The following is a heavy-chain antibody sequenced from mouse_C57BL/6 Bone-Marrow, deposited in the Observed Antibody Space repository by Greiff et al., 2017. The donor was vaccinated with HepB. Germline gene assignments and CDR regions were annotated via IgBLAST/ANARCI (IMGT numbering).Heavy chain of an antibody. CDR3: AISAAQARYYYAMDY. CDR2: IDPSDSET. J-gene: IGHJ4*01. D-gene: IGHD3-2*02. CDR1: GYTFTSYW. Sequence: QVQLQQPGAELVRPGSSVKLSCKASGYTFTSYWMHWVKQRPIQGLEWIGNIDPSDSETNYNQKFKDKATLTVDKSSSTAYMQLSSLTSEDSAVYYCAISAAQARYYYAMDYWGQGTSVTVSS. V-gene: IGHV1-52*01.